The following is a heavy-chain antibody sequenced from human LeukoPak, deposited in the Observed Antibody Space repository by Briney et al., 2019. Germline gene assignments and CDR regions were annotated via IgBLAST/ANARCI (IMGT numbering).Heavy chain of an antibody. CDR3: ASCLEYCSTTSLGNDAFDI. V-gene: IGHV3-30-3*01. CDR1: GFTFRNYA. CDR2: ISYAGNNK. D-gene: IGHD2-2*01. Sequence: GGSLRFSCTASGFTFRNYAMHWLRQAPGKGLEGVAVISYAGNNKYYADSVKGRFTISRDNSKNTLYLQMNSLRAEDTAVYYCASCLEYCSTTSLGNDAFDIWGQGTVVTVSS. J-gene: IGHJ3*02.